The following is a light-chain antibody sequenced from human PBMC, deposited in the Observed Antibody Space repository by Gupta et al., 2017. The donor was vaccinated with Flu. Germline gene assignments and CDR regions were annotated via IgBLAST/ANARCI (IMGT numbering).Light chain of an antibody. CDR3: QQSYSTPWT. CDR1: QSLNNY. CDR2: AAS. Sequence: DLQLPLSPSALSASVGDRVTITCRASQSLNNYLNWYQQKPGKAPKLLIDAASTLQSGVPSRFSGSGSGTDFTLTISSLQTEDVATYYCQQSYSTPWTFGQGTKVEIK. J-gene: IGKJ1*01. V-gene: IGKV1-39*01.